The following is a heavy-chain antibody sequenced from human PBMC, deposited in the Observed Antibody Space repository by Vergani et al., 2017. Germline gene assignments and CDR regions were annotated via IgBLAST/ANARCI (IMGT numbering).Heavy chain of an antibody. CDR3: ARDRRLGRDWYCDL. V-gene: IGHV4-34*01. D-gene: IGHD7-27*01. CDR1: GGSFSGYY. CDR2: INHSGST. Sequence: QVQLQQWGAGLLKPSETLSLTCAVYGGSFSGYYWSWIRQPPGKGLEWIGEINHSGSTNYNPSFKSRVTISVDTSKNQFSLKLSSVTAADTAVYYCARDRRLGRDWYCDLWGRGTLVTVSS. J-gene: IGHJ2*01.